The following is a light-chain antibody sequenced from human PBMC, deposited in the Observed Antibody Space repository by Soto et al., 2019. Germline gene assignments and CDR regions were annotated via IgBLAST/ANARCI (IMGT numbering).Light chain of an antibody. Sequence: VMTQSPVTLSVSPGERATLSCRASQSVNSNLAWYQQKPGQAPRLLIYGASTRATGIPARFSGSGSGTEFTLTISSLQSEDSTVYYCQQYEKWPLTFGGGTEVEIK. CDR3: QQYEKWPLT. V-gene: IGKV3-15*01. CDR2: GAS. CDR1: QSVNSN. J-gene: IGKJ4*01.